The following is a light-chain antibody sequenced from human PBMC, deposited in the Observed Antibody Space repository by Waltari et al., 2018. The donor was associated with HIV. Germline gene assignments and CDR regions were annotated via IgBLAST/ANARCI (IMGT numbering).Light chain of an antibody. CDR3: SSYIASGSLV. V-gene: IGLV2-14*03. CDR1: NNKFGSSSY. CDR2: DTN. Sequence: QSALAQPASVSGSPGQSITVSCTATNNKFGSSSYISWYQQHPGEAPKLIIYDTNNRPSEISSRFSASKSDNRASLTISGLQAEDEAQYFCSSYIASGSLVFGGGTKVTVL. J-gene: IGLJ2*01.